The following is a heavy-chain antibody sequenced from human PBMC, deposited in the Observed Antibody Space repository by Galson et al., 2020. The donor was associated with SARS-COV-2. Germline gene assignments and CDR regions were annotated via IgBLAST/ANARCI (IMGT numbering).Heavy chain of an antibody. CDR1: GFTFSSYT. V-gene: IGHV3-21*01. D-gene: IGHD3-10*02. J-gene: IGHJ6*02. CDR3: ARDASLAMFAMDV. Sequence: GGSLRLSCAVSGFTFSSYTMNWVRQAPGKGLEWVSTICSGSDYIYNADSVKGRFTIARDNGKNSLYLQMNSLRVEDTAVYYCARDASLAMFAMDVWGQGTTVTVSS. CDR2: ICSGSDYI.